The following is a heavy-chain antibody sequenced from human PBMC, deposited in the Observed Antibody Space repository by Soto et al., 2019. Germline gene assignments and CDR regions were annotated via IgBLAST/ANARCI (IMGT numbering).Heavy chain of an antibody. CDR1: GGSFSSYY. Sequence: PSETLSLTCTVSGGSFSSYYWSWIRQPPGKGLEWIGYIYYSGSTNYNPSLKSRVTISVDTSKNQFSLKLSSVTAAYTAVYYCAARRLRRYQSYSYIGMDVSGQGTTVTV. D-gene: IGHD4-17*01. CDR2: IYYSGST. CDR3: AARRLRRYQSYSYIGMDV. V-gene: IGHV4-59*01. J-gene: IGHJ6*02.